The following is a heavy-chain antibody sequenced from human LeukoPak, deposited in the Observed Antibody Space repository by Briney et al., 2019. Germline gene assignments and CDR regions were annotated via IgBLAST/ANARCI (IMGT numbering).Heavy chain of an antibody. CDR1: GYTFTGYY. J-gene: IGHJ5*02. CDR3: ARAGASSSWSPFDP. CDR2: ISAYNGNT. D-gene: IGHD6-13*01. Sequence: GASVKVSCKASGYTFTGYYMHWVRQAPGQGLEWMGWISAYNGNTNYAQKLQGRVTMTTDTSTSTAYMELRSLRSDDTAVYYCARAGASSSWSPFDPWGQGTLVTVSS. V-gene: IGHV1-18*04.